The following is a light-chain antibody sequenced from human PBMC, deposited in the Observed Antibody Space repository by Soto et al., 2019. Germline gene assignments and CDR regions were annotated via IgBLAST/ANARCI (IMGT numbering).Light chain of an antibody. CDR2: DAS. CDR1: QSVSSY. Sequence: EIVLTQSPATLSLSPGERATLSVRASQSVSSYLAWYQQKPGQAPRLLIYDASNRATGIPARFSGSGSGTDFTLTISSLEPEDFAVYYCQQRSNWVTFGQGTRLEIK. J-gene: IGKJ5*01. CDR3: QQRSNWVT. V-gene: IGKV3-11*01.